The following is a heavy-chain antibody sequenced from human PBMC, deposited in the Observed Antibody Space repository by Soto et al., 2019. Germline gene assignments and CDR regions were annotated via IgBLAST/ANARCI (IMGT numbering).Heavy chain of an antibody. CDR2: IYYSGST. D-gene: IGHD6-13*01. V-gene: IGHV4-39*01. CDR1: GGSVSSGSYY. CDR3: ARSSWYYFDY. J-gene: IGHJ4*02. Sequence: SETLSLTCTVSGGSVSSGSYYWSWIRQPPGKGLEWIGSIYYSGSTYYNPSLKSRVTISVDTSKNQFSLKLSSVTAADTAVYYCARSSWYYFDYWGQGTLVTVSS.